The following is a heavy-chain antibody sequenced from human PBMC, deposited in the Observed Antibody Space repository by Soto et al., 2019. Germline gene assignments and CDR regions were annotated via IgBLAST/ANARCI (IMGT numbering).Heavy chain of an antibody. V-gene: IGHV1-69*13. CDR3: ARNTVTTYIAFDI. J-gene: IGHJ3*02. Sequence: SVKVSCKASGGTFSSYAISWVRQAPGQGLEWMGGIIPIFGTANYAQKFQGRVTITADESTSTAYMELSSLRSEDTAVYYCARNTVTTYIAFDIWGQGTMVTVSS. D-gene: IGHD4-17*01. CDR2: IIPIFGTA. CDR1: GGTFSSYA.